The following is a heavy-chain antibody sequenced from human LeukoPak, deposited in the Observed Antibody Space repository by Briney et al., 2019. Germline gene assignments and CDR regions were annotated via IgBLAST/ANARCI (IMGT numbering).Heavy chain of an antibody. CDR3: ARRSCDFWSGYPVYFDY. Sequence: SETLSLTCTVSGGSISSSSYYWGWIRQPPGKGLEWIGSIYYSGSTYYNPSLKNRVTISVDTSKNQFSLKLSSVTAADTAVYYCARRSCDFWSGYPVYFDYWGQGTLVTVSS. D-gene: IGHD3-3*01. CDR2: IYYSGST. J-gene: IGHJ4*02. V-gene: IGHV4-39*01. CDR1: GGSISSSSYY.